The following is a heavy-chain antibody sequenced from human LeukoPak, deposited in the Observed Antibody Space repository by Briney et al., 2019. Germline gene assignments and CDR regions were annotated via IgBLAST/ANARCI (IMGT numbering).Heavy chain of an antibody. CDR2: SYTGGST. V-gene: IGHV4-61*09. CDR1: GGSISSGSYY. D-gene: IGHD3-3*01. J-gene: IGHJ5*02. CDR3: AREPASTTIFGGGRNWFDP. Sequence: PSETLSLTCTVSGGSISSGSYYWSWIRQPAGKGLEWIGHSYTGGSTNYNPSLKSRVTISVDTSKNQFSLKLSSVTAADTAVYYCAREPASTTIFGGGRNWFDPWRQVTLVTVSS.